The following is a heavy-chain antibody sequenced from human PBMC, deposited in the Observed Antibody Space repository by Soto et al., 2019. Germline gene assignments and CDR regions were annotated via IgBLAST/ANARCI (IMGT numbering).Heavy chain of an antibody. CDR3: ARVNDILTGYSRGPYYYGMDV. D-gene: IGHD3-9*01. J-gene: IGHJ6*02. V-gene: IGHV3-33*01. CDR2: IWYDGSNK. Sequence: GGSLRLSCAASGFTFSSYGMHWVRQAPGKGLEWVAVIWYDGSNKYYADSVKGRFTISRDNSKNTLYLQMNSLRAEDTAVYYCARVNDILTGYSRGPYYYGMDVWGQGTTVTVSS. CDR1: GFTFSSYG.